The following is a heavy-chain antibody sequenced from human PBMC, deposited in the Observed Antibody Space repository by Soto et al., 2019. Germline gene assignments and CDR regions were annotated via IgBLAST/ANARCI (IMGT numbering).Heavy chain of an antibody. CDR3: ERRGSGSYDDY. CDR2: ISGSGGSP. Sequence: EVQLLESGGGLVQPGGSLRLSCAASGFTFSSYAMRWVRQAPGKGLEWVSAISGSGGSPYYADSVKGRFTISRDNSKKTLYLRRKSLRAEDTDVDYCERRGSGSYDDYWGQGTPVTVFS. D-gene: IGHD1-26*01. J-gene: IGHJ4*02. CDR1: GFTFSSYA. V-gene: IGHV3-23*01.